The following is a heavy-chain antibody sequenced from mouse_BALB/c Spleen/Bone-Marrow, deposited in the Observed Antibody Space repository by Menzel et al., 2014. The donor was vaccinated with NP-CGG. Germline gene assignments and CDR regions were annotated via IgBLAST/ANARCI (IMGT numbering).Heavy chain of an antibody. V-gene: IGHV2-9*02. CDR3: ARDRTGSGFDY. J-gene: IGHJ2*01. D-gene: IGHD4-1*01. CDR2: IWAGGST. CDR1: GFSLTSYG. Sequence: VMLVESGPGLVAPSQSLSITCTVSGFSLTSYGVHWVRQPPGKGLEWLGVIWAGGSTNYNLALMSRLSISKDNSKSQVFLKMNSLQTDDTAMYYCARDRTGSGFDYWGQGTTLTVSS.